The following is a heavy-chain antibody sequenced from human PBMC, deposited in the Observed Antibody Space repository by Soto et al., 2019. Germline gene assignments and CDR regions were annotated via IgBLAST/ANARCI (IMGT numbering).Heavy chain of an antibody. Sequence: SETLSLTCTVSGGSISSYYWSWIRQPPGKGLEWIGYIYYSGSTNYNPSLKSRVTISVDTSKNQFSLKLSSVTAADTAVYYCARRSESLRSNLYYYYYMDVWGKGTTVTVSS. D-gene: IGHD3-3*01. CDR2: IYYSGST. CDR3: ARRSESLRSNLYYYYYMDV. J-gene: IGHJ6*03. CDR1: GGSISSYY. V-gene: IGHV4-59*08.